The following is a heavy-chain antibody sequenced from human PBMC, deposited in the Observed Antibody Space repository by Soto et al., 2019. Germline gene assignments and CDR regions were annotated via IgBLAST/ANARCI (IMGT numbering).Heavy chain of an antibody. D-gene: IGHD3-10*01. V-gene: IGHV4-34*01. J-gene: IGHJ6*03. CDR3: ARGGGGSGSPRFYYYYYMDV. Sequence: SETLSLTCAVYGGSFSGYYWSWIRQPPGKGLEWIGEINHSGSTNYNPSLKSRVTISVDTSKNQFSLKLSSVTAADTAVYYCARGGGGSGSPRFYYYYYMDVWGKGTTVTVSS. CDR1: GGSFSGYY. CDR2: INHSGST.